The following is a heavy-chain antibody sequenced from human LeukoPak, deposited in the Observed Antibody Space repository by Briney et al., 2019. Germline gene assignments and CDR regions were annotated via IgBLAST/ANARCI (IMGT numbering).Heavy chain of an antibody. V-gene: IGHV4/OR15-8*01. CDR2: LNLQDRP. J-gene: IGHJ4*02. Sequence: SEALSLTCGVSGGSITSTNYWTWVRQPPGKGLEWSGELNLQDRPNYNPSLMGRVAISVDMSETHIPLQLTSVPAADTAVYYCAREGGPYRPLDYSGQGTLVTVSS. CDR3: AREGGPYRPLDY. CDR1: GGSITSTNY.